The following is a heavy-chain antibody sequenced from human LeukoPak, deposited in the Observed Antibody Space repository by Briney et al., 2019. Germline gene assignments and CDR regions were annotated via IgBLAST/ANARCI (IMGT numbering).Heavy chain of an antibody. V-gene: IGHV3-21*01. D-gene: IGHD6-19*01. Sequence: PRGSLRLSCAASGFTFSSYSMNWVRQAPGKGLEWVSSISSSSSYIYYADSVKGRFTISRDNAKNSLYLQMNSLRAEDTAVYYCARDQQWLVGDYYYYYMDVWGKGTTVTVSS. J-gene: IGHJ6*03. CDR1: GFTFSSYS. CDR2: ISSSSSYI. CDR3: ARDQQWLVGDYYYYYMDV.